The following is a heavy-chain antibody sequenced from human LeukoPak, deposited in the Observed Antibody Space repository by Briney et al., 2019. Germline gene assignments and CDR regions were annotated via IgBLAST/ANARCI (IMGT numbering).Heavy chain of an antibody. D-gene: IGHD1-26*01. V-gene: IGHV1-2*02. J-gene: IGHJ3*02. CDR3: ARADSGSFDAFDI. CDR2: INPNSGGT. Sequence: ASVKVSCKASGYTFTGYYMHWVRQAPGQGLEWMGWINPNSGGTNYAQKFQGRVTMTSDTSLSTAYMELSRLRSDDTAVYYCARADSGSFDAFDIWGQGKMVTVSS. CDR1: GYTFTGYY.